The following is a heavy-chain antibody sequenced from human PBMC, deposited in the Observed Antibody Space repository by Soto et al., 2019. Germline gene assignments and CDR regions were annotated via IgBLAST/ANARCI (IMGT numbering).Heavy chain of an antibody. CDR2: ISGSGGST. CDR1: GFTFSSYA. V-gene: IGHV3-23*01. J-gene: IGHJ4*02. CDR3: AKDQASGQGSFDS. Sequence: GGSLRLSCAASGFTFSSYAMSWVRQAPGKGLEWVSAISGSGGSTYYADSVKGRFTISRDNSKNTLFLQMNSLRADDTAVYYCAKDQASGQGSFDSWGQGTLVTVSS.